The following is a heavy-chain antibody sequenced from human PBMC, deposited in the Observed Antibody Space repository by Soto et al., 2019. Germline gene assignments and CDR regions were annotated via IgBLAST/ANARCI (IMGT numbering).Heavy chain of an antibody. CDR1: GFTFSSYA. V-gene: IGHV3-30*09. J-gene: IGHJ6*02. CDR3: ARVPGDYLYYYYYGMDV. D-gene: IGHD4-17*01. Sequence: GGSLRLSCAASGFTFSSYAMNWVRQAPGKGLEWVAIISYDGSKKYYADSVKGRFAISRDSSKNTLYLQMNSLRAEDTAVYYCARVPGDYLYYYYYGMDVWGQGTTVTVSS. CDR2: ISYDGSKK.